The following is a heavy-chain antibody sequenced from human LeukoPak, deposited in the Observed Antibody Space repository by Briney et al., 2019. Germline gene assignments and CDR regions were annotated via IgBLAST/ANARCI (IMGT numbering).Heavy chain of an antibody. V-gene: IGHV3-49*04. Sequence: GGSPRLSCTTSGFAFDDFPMSWVRQPAGKGLEWVGFIRRRAYGGAPEYAASAKGRFIISRDDSKGIAYLQMNRLKTEDTAVYYCSRIGLVDFDYWGEG. CDR3: SRIGLVDFDY. CDR2: IRRRAYGGAP. CDR1: GFAFDDFP. J-gene: IGHJ4*02.